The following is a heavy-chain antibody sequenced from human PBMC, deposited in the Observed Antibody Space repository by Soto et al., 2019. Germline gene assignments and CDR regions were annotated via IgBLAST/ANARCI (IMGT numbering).Heavy chain of an antibody. D-gene: IGHD3-3*01. CDR2: ISAYNGNT. CDR3: ARRAPLYYDFWSGYYTVTYYYYYYYLDV. Sequence: ASVKVSWKASGYTFTSYGISWVRQAPGQGLEWMGWISAYNGNTNYAQKLQGRVTMTTDTSTSTAYMELRSLRSDDTAVYYCARRAPLYYDFWSGYYTVTYYYYYYYLDVWGKGTTVTVSS. CDR1: GYTFTSYG. J-gene: IGHJ6*03. V-gene: IGHV1-18*01.